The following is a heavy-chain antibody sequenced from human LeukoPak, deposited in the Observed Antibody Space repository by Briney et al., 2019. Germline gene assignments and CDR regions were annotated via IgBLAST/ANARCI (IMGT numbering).Heavy chain of an antibody. D-gene: IGHD3-22*01. CDR3: AKDQYYDSSGYDY. Sequence: GGSLRLSCAASGFTFDDYAMQWVRQAPGKGLEWVSGISWNSGSIGYADSVKGRFTISRDNSKNTLYLQMNSLRAEDTAVYYCAKDQYYDSSGYDYWGQGTLVTVSS. V-gene: IGHV3-9*01. CDR2: ISWNSGSI. CDR1: GFTFDDYA. J-gene: IGHJ4*02.